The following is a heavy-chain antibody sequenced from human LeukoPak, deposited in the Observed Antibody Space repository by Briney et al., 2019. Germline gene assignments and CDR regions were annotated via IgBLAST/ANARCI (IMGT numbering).Heavy chain of an antibody. Sequence: GRSLTLSCAASGFTFSNYGMHGVRQAPGKGLEWVAVISYDGSNKYYADSVKGRFTISRDNSKNTLYLQMNSLRAEDTAVYYCAKGTAMVWGQGTMVTVSS. CDR1: GFTFSNYG. D-gene: IGHD5-18*01. J-gene: IGHJ3*01. CDR2: ISYDGSNK. CDR3: AKGTAMV. V-gene: IGHV3-30*18.